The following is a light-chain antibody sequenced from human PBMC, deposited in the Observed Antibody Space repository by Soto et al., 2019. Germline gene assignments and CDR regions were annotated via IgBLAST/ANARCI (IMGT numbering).Light chain of an antibody. CDR2: EVS. CDR3: SSFTSINTCV. Sequence: QSALTQPASVSGSPGQSITISCTGTSSDVGGYNYVSWYQQHPGKASKLMIYEVSNRPSGVSNRFSGSKSGNTASLTISGLQAEDKADYYCSSFTSINTCVFGGRTKLTVL. V-gene: IGLV2-14*01. J-gene: IGLJ3*02. CDR1: SSDVGGYNY.